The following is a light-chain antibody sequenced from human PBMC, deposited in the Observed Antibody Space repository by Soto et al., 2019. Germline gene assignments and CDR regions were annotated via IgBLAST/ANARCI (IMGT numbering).Light chain of an antibody. CDR1: QSVSGW. CDR2: DAS. J-gene: IGKJ1*01. Sequence: DIQTTQSPSTLPASVGDRVPITCRASQSVSGWLAWYQKKPGEAPKIMIYDASALPRGVPSRFSGSGSGTKFNLTIARLQTDDCATYECQQSETFSGTFCPGTKGDIK. V-gene: IGKV1-5*01. CDR3: QQSETFSGT.